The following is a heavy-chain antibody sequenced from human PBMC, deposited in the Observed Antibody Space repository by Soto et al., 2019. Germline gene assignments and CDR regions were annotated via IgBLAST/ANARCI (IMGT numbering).Heavy chain of an antibody. CDR2: IYHSGST. J-gene: IGHJ4*02. CDR3: ARVWGRIFDF. Sequence: QVQLQQWGAGLLKPSETLSLTCAVYGGSFSGYYWSWIRQPPGKGLEWIGEIYHSGSTNYNPSLKSLFTISIDTSKNQFSLKLSSVTAADTAVYYCARVWGRIFDFWGQGTLVTVSS. V-gene: IGHV4-34*01. CDR1: GGSFSGYY. D-gene: IGHD7-27*01.